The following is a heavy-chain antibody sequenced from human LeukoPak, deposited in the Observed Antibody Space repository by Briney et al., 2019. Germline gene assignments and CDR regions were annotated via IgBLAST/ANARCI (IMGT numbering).Heavy chain of an antibody. CDR2: IIPILGTA. CDR1: GGTFSSYA. D-gene: IGHD6-19*01. CDR3: ATVAGYYYYYYMDV. Sequence: SVKVSCKASGGTFSSYAISWVRQAPGQGLEWMGGIIPILGTANYAQKFQGRVTITTDESTSTAYMELSSLRSEDTAVYYCATVAGYYYYYYMDVWGKGTTVTVSS. V-gene: IGHV1-69*05. J-gene: IGHJ6*03.